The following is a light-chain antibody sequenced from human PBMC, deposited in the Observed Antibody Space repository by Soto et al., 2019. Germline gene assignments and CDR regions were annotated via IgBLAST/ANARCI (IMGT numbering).Light chain of an antibody. CDR1: QSISSS. Sequence: DIQMTQSPSTLSASVGDRVTITCRASQSISSSLAWYQQKPGKAPKLLIYEASNLQSGVPSRFSGSGSGTDFTLTIRSLQPDDFASYYCQQYRFYWTFGQGTKVEIK. CDR2: EAS. V-gene: IGKV1-5*03. J-gene: IGKJ1*01. CDR3: QQYRFYWT.